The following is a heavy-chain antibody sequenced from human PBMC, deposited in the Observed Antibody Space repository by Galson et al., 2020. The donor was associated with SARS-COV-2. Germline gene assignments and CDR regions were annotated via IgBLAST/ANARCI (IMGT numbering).Heavy chain of an antibody. CDR3: ARDLSSLSIAVAGGGGSYLRPLFDGMDV. Sequence: TGGSLRLSCAASGFTSSSYAMHWVRQAPGKGLEWVAVISYDGSNKYYADSVKGRFTISRDNSKNTLYLQMNSLRAEDTAVYYCARDLSSLSIAVAGGGGSYLRPLFDGMDVWGQGTTVTVSS. D-gene: IGHD6-19*01. V-gene: IGHV3-30*04. CDR1: GFTSSSYA. CDR2: ISYDGSNK. J-gene: IGHJ6*02.